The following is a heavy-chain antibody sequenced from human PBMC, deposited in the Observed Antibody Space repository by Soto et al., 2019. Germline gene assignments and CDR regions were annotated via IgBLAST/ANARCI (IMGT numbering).Heavy chain of an antibody. D-gene: IGHD3-16*01. J-gene: IGHJ2*01. V-gene: IGHV4-31*03. CDR2: IYYSGST. CDR1: GGSISSGGYY. CDR3: ARLGGSLSVHWYFDL. Sequence: SETLSLTCTVSGGSISSGGYYWSWIRQHPGKGLEWIGYIYYSGSTYYNPSLKSRVTISVDTSKNQFSLKLSSVTAADTAVYYCARLGGSLSVHWYFDLWGRGTLVTVSS.